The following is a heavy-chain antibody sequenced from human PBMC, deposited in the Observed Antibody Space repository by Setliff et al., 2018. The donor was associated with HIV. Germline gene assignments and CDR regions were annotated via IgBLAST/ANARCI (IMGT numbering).Heavy chain of an antibody. J-gene: IGHJ6*03. CDR2: IHPIDSDV. D-gene: IGHD6-19*01. Sequence: PGESLKISCEASGYTFTNYWIGWVRQMPGKGLEWMGLIHPIDSDVRYSPSFQGQVTMSADKSINTAYLQWGSLKASDTAIYYCVRHRSAVAGTRIGYCYYMDVWGKGTTVTVSS. V-gene: IGHV5-51*01. CDR3: VRHRSAVAGTRIGYCYYMDV. CDR1: GYTFTNYW.